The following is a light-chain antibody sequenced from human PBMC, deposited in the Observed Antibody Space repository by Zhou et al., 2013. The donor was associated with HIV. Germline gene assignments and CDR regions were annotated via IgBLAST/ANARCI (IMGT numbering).Light chain of an antibody. CDR3: QQYKTYPIT. CDR2: EAS. V-gene: IGKV1D-16*01. CDR1: QGISTW. J-gene: IGKJ5*01. Sequence: DIQMTQSPSSVSASVGDRVTITCRASQGISTWLAWYQQKPGKAPKSLIYEASSLQSGVSSRVSGSGSGTDFTLTISSLQPEDFATYYCQQYKTYPITFGQGTRLEIK.